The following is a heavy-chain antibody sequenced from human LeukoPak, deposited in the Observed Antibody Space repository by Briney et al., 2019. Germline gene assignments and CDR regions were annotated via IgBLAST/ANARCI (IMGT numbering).Heavy chain of an antibody. CDR2: IIPIFGTA. V-gene: IGHV1-69*06. CDR1: GGTFSSYA. CDR3: ARDLGIDAGRLSGDY. Sequence: ASVKVSCKPSGGTFSSYAISWVRQAPGQGLEWMGGIIPIFGTANYAQKFQGRVTITADKSTSTAYMELSSLRSEDTAVYYCARDLGIDAGRLSGDYWGQGTLVTVSS. D-gene: IGHD7-27*01. J-gene: IGHJ4*02.